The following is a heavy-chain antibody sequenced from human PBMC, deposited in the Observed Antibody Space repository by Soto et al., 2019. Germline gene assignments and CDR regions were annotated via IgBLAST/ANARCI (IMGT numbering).Heavy chain of an antibody. V-gene: IGHV1-69*13. J-gene: IGHJ1*01. CDR2: IIPIFGTA. Sequence: GASVKVSCKASGGTFSSYAISWVRQAPGQGLEWMGGIIPIFGTANYAQKFQGRVTITADESTSTAYMELSSLRSEDTAVYYCARSPPNYDSSGYYYGAFQHWGQGTLVTVSS. CDR3: ARSPPNYDSSGYYYGAFQH. CDR1: GGTFSSYA. D-gene: IGHD3-22*01.